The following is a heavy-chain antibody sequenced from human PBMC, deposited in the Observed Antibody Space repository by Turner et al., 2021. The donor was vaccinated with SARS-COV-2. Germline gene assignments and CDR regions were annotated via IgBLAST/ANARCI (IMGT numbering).Heavy chain of an antibody. J-gene: IGHJ4*02. D-gene: IGHD3-16*01. CDR2: ISYDGSSA. CDR1: GFTFTSYA. Sequence: QVQLMESGGGVFQPGGSLRLSCSASGFTFTSYAMHWLRRAPGKGLQWMAAISYDGSSAFYADSVQGRFRISRDDSKNTLYLQMSSLTSEDTAIYFCARDQEYTQRRWGEWFEYWGQGTPVTVSS. CDR3: ARDQEYTQRRWGEWFEY. V-gene: IGHV3-30*04.